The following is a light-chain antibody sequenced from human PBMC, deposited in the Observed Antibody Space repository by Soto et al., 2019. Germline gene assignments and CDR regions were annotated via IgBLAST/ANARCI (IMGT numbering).Light chain of an antibody. V-gene: IGKV1-39*01. J-gene: IGKJ2*01. CDR3: QQIYITPYT. CDR2: TSS. Sequence: DIQMTQSPSSLSVSVGDRVTITCRASQSIKRYLNWYQQKPGKAPKLLIYTSSNLQSGVPSRFSGSGFGTDFTLTISSLQPEDFATYYCQQIYITPYTFGQGTKLENK. CDR1: QSIKRY.